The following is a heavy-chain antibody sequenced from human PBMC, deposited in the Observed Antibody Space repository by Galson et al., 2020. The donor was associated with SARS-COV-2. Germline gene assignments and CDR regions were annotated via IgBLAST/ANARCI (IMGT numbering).Heavy chain of an antibody. CDR2: INHSGST. CDR1: GGSFSGYY. V-gene: IGHV4-34*01. Sequence: SQTLSLTCAVYGGSFSGYYWSWIRQPPGKGLEWIGEINHSGSTNYNPSLKSRVTISVDTSKNQFSLKLSSVTAADTAVYYCARGRRSHPQYYYDSSGWIWFDPWGQGTLVTVSS. CDR3: ARGRRSHPQYYYDSSGWIWFDP. J-gene: IGHJ5*02. D-gene: IGHD3-22*01.